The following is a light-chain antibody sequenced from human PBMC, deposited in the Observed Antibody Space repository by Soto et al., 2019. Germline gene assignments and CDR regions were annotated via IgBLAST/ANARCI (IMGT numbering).Light chain of an antibody. V-gene: IGKV3-15*01. J-gene: IGKJ1*01. CDR3: QQYNNWPRT. CDR1: QSVSSN. Sequence: DIVLTQSPSSLSVSPGDRATLSCRASQSVSSNLAWYQQKPGQAPRLLIYGASTMATGIPARFSGSGSGTEFTLTISSLQSEDFAVYYCQQYNNWPRTFGQGTKVEIK. CDR2: GAS.